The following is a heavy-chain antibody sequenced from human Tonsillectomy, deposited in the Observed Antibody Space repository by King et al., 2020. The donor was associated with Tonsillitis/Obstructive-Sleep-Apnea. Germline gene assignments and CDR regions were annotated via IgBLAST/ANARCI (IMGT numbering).Heavy chain of an antibody. D-gene: IGHD3-22*01. CDR2: IKSKTDGGTT. Sequence: VQLVESGGGLVKPGGSLRLSCAASGFTFSNAWMNWVRQAPGKGLEWVGGIKSKTDGGTTDYAAPVKGRFTISRDDSKNTLYLQMNSLKTEDTAVYYCTTAREYYYESSGYSAWGQGTLVTVSS. V-gene: IGHV3-15*07. CDR1: GFTFSNAW. J-gene: IGHJ5*02. CDR3: TTAREYYYESSGYSA.